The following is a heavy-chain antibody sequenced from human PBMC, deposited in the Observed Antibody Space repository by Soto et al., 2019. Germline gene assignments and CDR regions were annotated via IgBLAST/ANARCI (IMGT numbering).Heavy chain of an antibody. V-gene: IGHV3-7*01. CDR3: ARSDYYGSGGDF. CDR2: MKQDGSEK. Sequence: ESGGGLVQPGGSLRLSCAASGFTFSTYWMTWARQAPGKGLEWVANMKQDGSEKYYAGSVKGRFIISRDNTKNSVFLQMNSLRVEDTARYYCARSDYYGSGGDFWGQGTLVTVSS. J-gene: IGHJ4*02. D-gene: IGHD3-10*01. CDR1: GFTFSTYW.